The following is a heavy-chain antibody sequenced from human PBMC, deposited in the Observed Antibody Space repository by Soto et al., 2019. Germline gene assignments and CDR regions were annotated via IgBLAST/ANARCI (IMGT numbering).Heavy chain of an antibody. V-gene: IGHV4-59*11. CDR3: ARDLWGYCGTDCYPLDV. D-gene: IGHD2-21*02. Sequence: PSETLSLTCTVSGGSISDHYYMWIRQSPGKGLEYIGYIHNGGSTNYNPSLKSRVIISVDTSKNQFSLKLTSVTAADTAVYYCARDLWGYCGTDCYPLDVWGQGTTVTVSS. J-gene: IGHJ6*02. CDR2: IHNGGST. CDR1: GGSISDHY.